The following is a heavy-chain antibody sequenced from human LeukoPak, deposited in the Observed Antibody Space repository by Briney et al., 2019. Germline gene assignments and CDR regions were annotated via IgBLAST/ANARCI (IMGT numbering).Heavy chain of an antibody. D-gene: IGHD5-18*01. CDR2: IYYSGST. Sequence: SETLSLTCTVSGGSISSSSYYWGWIRQPPGKGLEWIGYIYYSGSTNYNPSLKSRVTISVDTSKNQFSLKLSSVTAADTAVYYCARGASSRPHVDTAMVRGSVYYYYYMDVWGKGTTVTISS. CDR3: ARGASSRPHVDTAMVRGSVYYYYYMDV. J-gene: IGHJ6*03. CDR1: GGSISSSSYY. V-gene: IGHV4-61*05.